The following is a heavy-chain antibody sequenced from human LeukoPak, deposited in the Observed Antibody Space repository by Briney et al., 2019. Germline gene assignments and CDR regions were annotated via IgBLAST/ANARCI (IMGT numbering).Heavy chain of an antibody. Sequence: GGSLRLSCAASGFTFSSYAMSWVRQAPGKGLEWVSAISGSGGSTYYADSVKGRFTISRDNAKNSLYLQMNSLRAEDTAVYYCARAVSSSSGVAYWGQGTLVTVSS. CDR1: GFTFSSYA. CDR2: ISGSGGST. J-gene: IGHJ4*02. CDR3: ARAVSSSSGVAY. V-gene: IGHV3-23*01. D-gene: IGHD6-6*01.